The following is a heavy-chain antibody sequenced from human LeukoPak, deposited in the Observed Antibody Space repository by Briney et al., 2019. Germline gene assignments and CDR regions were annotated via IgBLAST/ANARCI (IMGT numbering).Heavy chain of an antibody. CDR3: ARGFSYYDFWSGYYGPRYGMDV. V-gene: IGHV3-30*04. CDR1: GPTFNRYA. CDR2: ISYDGSNK. Sequence: GGSLRLSCAASGPTFNRYAMHWVRQAPGKGLEWVAVISYDGSNKYYAGSVKGRFTISRDNSKNTLYLQMNSLRVEDTAVYYCARGFSYYDFWSGYYGPRYGMDVWGQGTTVTVSS. D-gene: IGHD3-3*01. J-gene: IGHJ6*02.